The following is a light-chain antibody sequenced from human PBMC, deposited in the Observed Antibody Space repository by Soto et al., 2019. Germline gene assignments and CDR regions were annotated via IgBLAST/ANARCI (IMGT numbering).Light chain of an antibody. CDR2: AAS. Sequence: DFRMTQSPFSLSASVGDRVTITCRASHDISTYLVWYQQKPGKLPKLLIYAASSLQSGVPSRFSGSGSGTDFTLTISSLQPEDVATYYCQKYNNGPFTFGPGTKVEIK. J-gene: IGKJ3*01. V-gene: IGKV1-27*01. CDR1: HDISTY. CDR3: QKYNNGPFT.